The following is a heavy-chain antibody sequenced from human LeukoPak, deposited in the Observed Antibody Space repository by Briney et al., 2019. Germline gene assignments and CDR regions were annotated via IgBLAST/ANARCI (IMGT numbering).Heavy chain of an antibody. J-gene: IGHJ5*02. D-gene: IGHD6-19*01. V-gene: IGHV3-74*01. CDR2: ISKDGSST. CDR1: ASTFSSNW. Sequence: PGGTLRLSCAASASTFSSNWMHWVRQAPGKGLVWVSRISKDGSSTNYADSVKGRFTISRDNAKNTLYLQMSSLTAEDTAVYYCAASMAGFNWFDPWGQGTLVTVVS. CDR3: AASMAGFNWFDP.